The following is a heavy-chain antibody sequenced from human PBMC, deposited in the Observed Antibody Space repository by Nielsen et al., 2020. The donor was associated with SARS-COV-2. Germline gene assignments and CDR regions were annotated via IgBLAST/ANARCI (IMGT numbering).Heavy chain of an antibody. CDR2: IKQDGSEK. CDR3: AKDDCSGGSCYSAWYFDL. Sequence: GESLKISCAASGFTFSSYWMNWVRQAPGKGLEWVANIKQDGSEKYYGDSVKGRFTISRDNAKNSLYLQMNSLRAEDTALYYCAKDDCSGGSCYSAWYFDLWGRGTLVTVSS. D-gene: IGHD2-15*01. J-gene: IGHJ2*01. V-gene: IGHV3-7*03. CDR1: GFTFSSYW.